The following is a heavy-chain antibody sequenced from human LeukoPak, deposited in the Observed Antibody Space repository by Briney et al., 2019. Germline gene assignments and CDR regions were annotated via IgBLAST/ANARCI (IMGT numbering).Heavy chain of an antibody. V-gene: IGHV4-39*01. CDR3: ARHGSIVVVTAILGLDY. CDR2: IYYSGST. Sequence: PSETLSLTXTVSGGSISSSSYYWGWIRQPPGNGLDWIGSIYYSGSTYYNPSLKSRVTISVDTSKNQFSLKLSSVTAADTAVYYCARHGSIVVVTAILGLDYWGQGTPVTVSS. CDR1: GGSISSSSYY. D-gene: IGHD2-21*02. J-gene: IGHJ4*02.